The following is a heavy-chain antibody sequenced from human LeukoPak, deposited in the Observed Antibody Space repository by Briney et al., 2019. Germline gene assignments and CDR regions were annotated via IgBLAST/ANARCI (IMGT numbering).Heavy chain of an antibody. D-gene: IGHD2-8*01. V-gene: IGHV4-39*01. CDR1: GGSISSSSYY. Sequence: PSETLSLTCTVSGGSISSSSYYWGWIRQPPGKGLEWIGSIFYSGSTYYNPSLKSRVTISVDTSKNQFSLKLSSVTAADTAVYYCARQLRSYYYYMDVWGKGTTVTISS. CDR3: ARQLRSYYYYMDV. J-gene: IGHJ6*03. CDR2: IFYSGST.